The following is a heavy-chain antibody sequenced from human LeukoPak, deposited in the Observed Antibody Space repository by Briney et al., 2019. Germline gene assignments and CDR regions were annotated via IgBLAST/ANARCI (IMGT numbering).Heavy chain of an antibody. V-gene: IGHV1-69*05. CDR3: ARGNLATRVTMLVYYMYV. Sequence: PVKVSSKASGGTFSTYAISGVRQAPGQRLEWMGGIIPIFGTANYAQKVQGRVTITTDESTSTAYMELSSLTSEDTAVYYCARGNLATRVTMLVYYMYVWRKGTTVTVTS. CDR2: IIPIFGTA. CDR1: GGTFSTYA. J-gene: IGHJ6*03. D-gene: IGHD3-10*02.